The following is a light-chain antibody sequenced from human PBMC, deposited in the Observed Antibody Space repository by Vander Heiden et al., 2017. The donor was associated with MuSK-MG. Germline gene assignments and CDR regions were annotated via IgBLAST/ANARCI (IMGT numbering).Light chain of an antibody. CDR1: QGVSSY. Sequence: EIVLTQSPATLSLSPGGRDTLSYKASQGVSSYLVCYQQKPGQAPRHLIYDASNRATGIPARFSGSGSGTDFTLTISSLEPEDYAVYYCQQRSSWPRLTFGGGTKVEIK. J-gene: IGKJ4*02. CDR3: QQRSSWPRLT. V-gene: IGKV3-11*01. CDR2: DAS.